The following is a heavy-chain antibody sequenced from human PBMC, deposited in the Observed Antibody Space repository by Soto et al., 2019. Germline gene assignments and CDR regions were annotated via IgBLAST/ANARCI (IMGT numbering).Heavy chain of an antibody. V-gene: IGHV3-21*02. CDR3: ARDNLAVQGAFDH. CDR2: ITGTSAFL. J-gene: IGHJ4*02. Sequence: EVQLLQSAGGLVKPGGSLRLSCAASGFVFSDFQLNWVRQAPGRGLEWLASITGTSAFLFYADSIKGRFTISRDNPKNFLFLQMDSLGPEDTAVYYCARDNLAVQGAFDHWGQGDLVTVSS. CDR1: GFVFSDFQ. D-gene: IGHD3-10*02.